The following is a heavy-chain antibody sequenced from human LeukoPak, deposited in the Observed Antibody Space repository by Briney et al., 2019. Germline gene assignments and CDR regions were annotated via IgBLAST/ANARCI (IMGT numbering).Heavy chain of an antibody. Sequence: ASVKVSCKASGYTFTSYGISWVRQAPGQGLEWMGWISACNGNTNYAQKLQGRVTMTTDTSTSTAYMELRSLRSDDTAVYYCARAGYYDFWSGYYLAWGQGTLVTVSS. D-gene: IGHD3-3*01. CDR1: GYTFTSYG. CDR3: ARAGYYDFWSGYYLA. J-gene: IGHJ5*02. V-gene: IGHV1-18*01. CDR2: ISACNGNT.